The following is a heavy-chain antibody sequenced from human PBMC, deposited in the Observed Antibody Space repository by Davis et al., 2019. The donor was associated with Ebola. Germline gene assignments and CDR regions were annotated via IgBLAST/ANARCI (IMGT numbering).Heavy chain of an antibody. CDR1: GFTFSSYA. D-gene: IGHD6-13*01. CDR3: ARSQDSSSWYVTYYYYYGMDV. J-gene: IGHJ6*04. V-gene: IGHV3-30-3*01. CDR2: ISYDGSNK. Sequence: PGGSLRLSCAASGFTFSSYAMHWVRQAPGKGLEWVAVISYDGSNKYYADSVKGRFTISRDNSKNTLYLQMNSLRAEDTAVYYCARSQDSSSWYVTYYYYYGMDVWGKGTTVTVSS.